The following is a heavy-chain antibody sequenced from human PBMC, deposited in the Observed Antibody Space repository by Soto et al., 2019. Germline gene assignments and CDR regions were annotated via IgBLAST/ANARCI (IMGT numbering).Heavy chain of an antibody. CDR2: IIPIFGTA. CDR3: AMPPMVHGVIGASYYYYGMDV. V-gene: IGHV1-69*12. Sequence: QVQLVQSGAEVKKPGSSVKVSCKASGGTFSSYAFSWVRQAPGQGLEWMGGIIPIFGTADYAQKFQGRVTIAAPEATRTTCMELRSVRSEGTAVSSCAMPPMVHGVIGASYYYYGMDVWGQGTTVTVSS. D-gene: IGHD3-10*01. J-gene: IGHJ6*02. CDR1: GGTFSSYA.